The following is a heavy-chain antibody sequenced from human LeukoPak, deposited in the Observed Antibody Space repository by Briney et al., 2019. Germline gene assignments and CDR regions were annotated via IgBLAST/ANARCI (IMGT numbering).Heavy chain of an antibody. CDR1: GGSISSGDYY. CDR3: ARGGDPSRYSSSPRLFDY. J-gene: IGHJ4*02. CDR2: IYYSGST. V-gene: IGHV4-30-4*01. D-gene: IGHD6-6*01. Sequence: PSETLSLTCTVSGGSISSGDYYWSWIRQPPGKGLEWIGYIYYSGSTYYNPSLKSRVTISVDTSKNQLSLKLSSVTAADTAVYYCARGGDPSRYSSSPRLFDYWGQGTLVTVSS.